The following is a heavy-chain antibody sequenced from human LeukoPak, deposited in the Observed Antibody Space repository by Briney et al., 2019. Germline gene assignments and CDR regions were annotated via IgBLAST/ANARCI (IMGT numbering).Heavy chain of an antibody. CDR2: INPSGDGT. CDR1: GHTFTTYY. Sequence: ASVKVSCKASGHTFTTYYVHLVRQAPGQGLEWMGVINPSGDGTNYPQRFQGRVTLTGDTSTSTVYMELTSLRSEDTAMYYCAKETPNTGWFDPWGQGTLVTVSS. CDR3: AKETPNTGWFDP. D-gene: IGHD1-14*01. V-gene: IGHV1-46*01. J-gene: IGHJ5*02.